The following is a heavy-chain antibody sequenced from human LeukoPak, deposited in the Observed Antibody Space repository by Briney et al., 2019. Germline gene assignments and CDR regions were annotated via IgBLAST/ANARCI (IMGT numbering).Heavy chain of an antibody. CDR3: AKDFYHGYSYGYFDY. D-gene: IGHD5-18*01. CDR1: GFTFSSYG. CDR2: IRYDGSNK. V-gene: IGHV3-30*02. Sequence: GGSLRLSCAASGFTFSSYGMRWVRQAPGKGLEWVAFIRYDGSNKYYADSVKGRFTISRDKSKNTLYLQMNSLRAEDTAVYYCAKDFYHGYSYGYFDYWGQGTLVTVSS. J-gene: IGHJ4*02.